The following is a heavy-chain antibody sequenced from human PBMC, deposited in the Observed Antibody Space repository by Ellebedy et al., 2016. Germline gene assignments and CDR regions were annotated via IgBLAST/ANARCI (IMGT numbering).Heavy chain of an antibody. CDR3: AREFSALWFGESLSGMDV. CDR2: ISAYNGNT. J-gene: IGHJ6*02. CDR1: GYTFTSYG. D-gene: IGHD3-10*01. V-gene: IGHV1-18*01. Sequence: ASVKVSCKASGYTFTSYGISWVRQAPGQGLEWMGWISAYNGNTNYAQKLQGRVTMTTDTSTSTAYMELRSLRSDDTAMYYCAREFSALWFGESLSGMDVWGQGTTVTVSS.